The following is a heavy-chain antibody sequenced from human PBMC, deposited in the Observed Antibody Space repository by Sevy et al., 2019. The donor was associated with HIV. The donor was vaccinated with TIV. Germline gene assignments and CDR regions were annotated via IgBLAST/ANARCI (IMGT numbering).Heavy chain of an antibody. Sequence: SETLSLTCTVSGGSISSYYWSWIRQPPGKGLEWIGYIYYSGSTNYNPSLKSRVTISVDTSKNQFSLKLSSVTAADTAVYYWARVGGYCSGGSCYGVGQYYYYYMDVWGKGTTVTVSS. CDR1: GGSISSYY. CDR2: IYYSGST. V-gene: IGHV4-59*01. CDR3: ARVGGYCSGGSCYGVGQYYYYYMDV. D-gene: IGHD2-15*01. J-gene: IGHJ6*03.